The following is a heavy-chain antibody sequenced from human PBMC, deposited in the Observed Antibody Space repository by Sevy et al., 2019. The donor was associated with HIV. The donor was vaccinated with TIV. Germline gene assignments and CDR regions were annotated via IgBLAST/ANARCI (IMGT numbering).Heavy chain of an antibody. D-gene: IGHD5-12*01. CDR3: ARRYSEYDYAFDY. CDR1: GFSLSTTGVG. J-gene: IGHJ4*02. CDR2: IYWDDDK. V-gene: IGHV2-5*02. Sequence: SGPTLVKPTQTLTLTCTFSGFSLSTTGVGVGYIRQPPGKALEWLAVIYWDDDKRYSPALKNRLTITNDTSKNQVVLMMTNRDAAETATYYWARRYSEYDYAFDYWGQGTLVTVSS.